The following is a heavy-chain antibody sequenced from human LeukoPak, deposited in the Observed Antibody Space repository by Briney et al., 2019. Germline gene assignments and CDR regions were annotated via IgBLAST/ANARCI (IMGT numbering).Heavy chain of an antibody. J-gene: IGHJ4*02. Sequence: GGSLRLSCAASGFTFSNYAMNWVRQAPGKGLEWVSLISGTGGSTYYADSVKGRFTISRDNSKSTLYVQMNNLRADDTAVYYCARATTVTVFDYWGQGTLVTVSS. CDR3: ARATTVTVFDY. D-gene: IGHD4-17*01. CDR2: ISGTGGST. CDR1: GFTFSNYA. V-gene: IGHV3-23*01.